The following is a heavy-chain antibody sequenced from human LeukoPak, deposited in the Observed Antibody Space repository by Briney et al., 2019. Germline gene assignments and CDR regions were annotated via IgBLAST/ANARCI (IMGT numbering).Heavy chain of an antibody. J-gene: IGHJ4*02. CDR2: ISYDGSNK. CDR1: GFTFSSYG. D-gene: IGHD6-13*01. V-gene: IGHV3-30*03. Sequence: PGGSLRLSCAASGFTFSSYGMHWVRQAPGKGLEWVAVISYDGSNKYYADSVKGRFTISRDNSKNTLYLQMNSLRAEDTAVYYCAIPPVASSSWYYFDYWGQGTLVTVSP. CDR3: AIPPVASSSWYYFDY.